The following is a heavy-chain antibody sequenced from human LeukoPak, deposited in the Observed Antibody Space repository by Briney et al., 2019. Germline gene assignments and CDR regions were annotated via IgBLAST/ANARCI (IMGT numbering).Heavy chain of an antibody. J-gene: IGHJ3*02. Sequence: ASVKVSCKASGYTFTSYDINWVRQAPGQGLEWMGWINAGNGNTKYSQKFQDRVTITRDTSATTAYMELSSLTSEDTAVYFCARDEYGDYAFDIWGQGTLVTVSS. D-gene: IGHD4-17*01. CDR3: ARDEYGDYAFDI. CDR2: INAGNGNT. V-gene: IGHV1-3*01. CDR1: GYTFTSYD.